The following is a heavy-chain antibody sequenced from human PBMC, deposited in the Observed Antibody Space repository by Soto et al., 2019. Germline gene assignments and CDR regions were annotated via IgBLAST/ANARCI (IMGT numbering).Heavy chain of an antibody. V-gene: IGHV4-4*07. J-gene: IGHJ4*02. CDR1: GGSISSYY. CDR2: IYTSGST. D-gene: IGHD6-13*01. CDR3: ALHTRSSSWSGSPSYFDY. Sequence: SETLSLTCTVSGGSISSYYWSWIRQPAGKGLEWIGRIYTSGSTNYNPSLKSRVTMSVDTSKNQFFLKLSSVTAADTAVYYCALHTRSSSWSGSPSYFDYWGQGTLVTVSA.